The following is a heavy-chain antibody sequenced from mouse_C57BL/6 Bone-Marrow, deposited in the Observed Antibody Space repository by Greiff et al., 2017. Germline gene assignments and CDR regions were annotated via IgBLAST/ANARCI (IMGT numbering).Heavy chain of an antibody. CDR2: IYPGSGST. Sequence: QVQLQQPGAELVKPGASVKMSCKASGYTFTSYWITWVKQRPGQGLEWIGDIYPGSGSTNYNEKFKSKATLTVDTSSSTAYMQLSSLTSEDSAVYYCERCPVGSRNWYFDVWGTGTTVTVSS. CDR1: GYTFTSYW. J-gene: IGHJ1*03. V-gene: IGHV1-55*01. CDR3: ERCPVGSRNWYFDV. D-gene: IGHD1-1*01.